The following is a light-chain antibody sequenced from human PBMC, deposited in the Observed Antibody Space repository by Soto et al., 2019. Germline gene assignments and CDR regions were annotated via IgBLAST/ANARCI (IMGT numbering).Light chain of an antibody. CDR1: QTISTY. CDR3: QQSYDTPYT. V-gene: IGKV1-39*01. J-gene: IGKJ2*01. CDR2: AVS. Sequence: DIQMTQSPSSLSASVGDRVTITCRTSQTISTYLNWYQHKPGKAPILLIYAVSNLKSGVPPRFSGSGSGTDFTLTISSLQPEDFATYYCQQSYDTPYTFGQGTKV.